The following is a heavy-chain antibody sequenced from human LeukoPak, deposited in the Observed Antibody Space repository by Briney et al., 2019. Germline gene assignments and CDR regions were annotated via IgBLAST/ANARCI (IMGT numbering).Heavy chain of an antibody. D-gene: IGHD3-10*01. CDR2: INPNSGGT. Sequence: ASVKVSCKASGYTFTGYYMHWVRQAPGQGLEWMGWINPNSGGTNYAQKFQGRVAMTRDKSIRTAYMELSRLTSDDTAVYYCARNIWFGESADAFDIWGQGTMVTVSS. CDR3: ARNIWFGESADAFDI. V-gene: IGHV1-2*02. CDR1: GYTFTGYY. J-gene: IGHJ3*02.